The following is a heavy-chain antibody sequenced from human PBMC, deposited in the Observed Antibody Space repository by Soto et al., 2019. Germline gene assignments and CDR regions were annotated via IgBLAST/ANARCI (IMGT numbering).Heavy chain of an antibody. CDR3: ARSDYGDRYYFDY. V-gene: IGHV4-30-4*01. CDR2: ISYSGST. Sequence: QVQLQESGPGLVKPSQTLSLTCTVSGGSISSGDYYWSWIRQPPGRGLEWIGYISYSGSTYYKACLKSRLIISVDTSKNQFSLKLSSVTAADTAVYYCARSDYGDRYYFDYWGQGTLVTVSS. CDR1: GGSISSGDYY. D-gene: IGHD4-17*01. J-gene: IGHJ4*02.